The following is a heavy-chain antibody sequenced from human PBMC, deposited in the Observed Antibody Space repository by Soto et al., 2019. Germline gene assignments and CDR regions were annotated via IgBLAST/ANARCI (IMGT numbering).Heavy chain of an antibody. CDR2: ISPYNSNA. V-gene: IGHV1-18*01. Sequence: QVQLVQSGPEVKKAGASVKVSCKSSGYTFNTYAIGWVRLAPGQGLEWMGWISPYNSNANYAQTYLGRVTMTTDTSTCTVYMELRNLKSDDTAIYYCARLARGYDFDYWGQGTLVTVSS. CDR1: GYTFNTYA. J-gene: IGHJ4*02. CDR3: ARLARGYDFDY. D-gene: IGHD2-15*01.